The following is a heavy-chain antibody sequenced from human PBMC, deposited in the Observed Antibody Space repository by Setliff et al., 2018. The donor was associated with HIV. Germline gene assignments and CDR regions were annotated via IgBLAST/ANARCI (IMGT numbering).Heavy chain of an antibody. J-gene: IGHJ3*02. Sequence: SETLSLTCTVSGGSLTSSSYYWGWIRQPPGKGLEWLGLVYYRGITFYSPSLKSPVTISIDTSKSQFSLKLSSVAAADTAVYYCARGVTGYNDAFDIWGQGTMVTVSS. CDR1: GGSLTSSSYY. D-gene: IGHD3-9*01. V-gene: IGHV4-39*07. CDR3: ARGVTGYNDAFDI. CDR2: VYYRGIT.